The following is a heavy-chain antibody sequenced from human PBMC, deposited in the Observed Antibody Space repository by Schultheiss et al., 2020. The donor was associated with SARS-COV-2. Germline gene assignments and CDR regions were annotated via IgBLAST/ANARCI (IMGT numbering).Heavy chain of an antibody. CDR3: ARGFAVGAFDY. Sequence: GGSLRLSCAASGFTFSTYAMHWVRQAPGKGLEWVALISYDGRNKYCADSVKGRFTISRDNSKNTLYLQMESLRAEDTAMYYCARGFAVGAFDYWGQGTLVTVSS. V-gene: IGHV3-30*01. J-gene: IGHJ4*02. CDR2: ISYDGRNK. CDR1: GFTFSTYA. D-gene: IGHD1-26*01.